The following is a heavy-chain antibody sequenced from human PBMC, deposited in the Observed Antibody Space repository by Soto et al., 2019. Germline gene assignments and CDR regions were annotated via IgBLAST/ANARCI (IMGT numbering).Heavy chain of an antibody. CDR1: GGSISSSSYY. V-gene: IGHV4-39*01. CDR2: IYYSGST. CDR3: ARQEGLWFGEPGDYYGMDV. D-gene: IGHD3-10*01. Sequence: KPSETLSLTCTVSGGSISSSSYYWGWIRQPPGKGLEWIGSIYYSGSTYYNPSLKSRVTISVDTSKNQFSLKLSSVTAADTAVYYCARQEGLWFGEPGDYYGMDVWGQGTTVTVSS. J-gene: IGHJ6*02.